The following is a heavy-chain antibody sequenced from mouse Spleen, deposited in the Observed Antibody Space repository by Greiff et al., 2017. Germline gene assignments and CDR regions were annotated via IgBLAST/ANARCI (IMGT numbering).Heavy chain of an antibody. CDR3: ARSGSSMVTRTWFAY. D-gene: IGHD2-2*01. CDR1: GYTFTSYW. Sequence: VQLQQPGAELVKPGASVKLSCKASGYTFTSYWMHWVKQRPGQGLEWIGMIHPNSGSTNYNEKFKSKATLTVDKSSSTAYMQLSSLTSEDSAVYYCARSGSSMVTRTWFAYWGQGTLVTVSA. J-gene: IGHJ3*01. CDR2: IHPNSGST. V-gene: IGHV1-64*01.